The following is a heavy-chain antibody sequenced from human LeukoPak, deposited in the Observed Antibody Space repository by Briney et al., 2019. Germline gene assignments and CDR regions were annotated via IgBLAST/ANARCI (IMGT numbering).Heavy chain of an antibody. CDR2: TNWDGGRT. J-gene: IGHJ4*02. CDR3: ARDGLRRPPTPYCGGDCPLDY. CDR1: GFTFDDYA. Sequence: GGSLRLSCAASGFTFDDYAMSWVRHTPGKGLEWVSGTNWDGGRTGYADSVKGRFTISRDNAKNSLYLQMNSLRVEDTAMHYCARDGLRRPPTPYCGGDCPLDYWGQGTLVSVSS. D-gene: IGHD2-21*02. V-gene: IGHV3-20*04.